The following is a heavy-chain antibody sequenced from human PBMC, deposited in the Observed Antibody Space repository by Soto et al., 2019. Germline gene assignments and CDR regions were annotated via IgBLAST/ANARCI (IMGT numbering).Heavy chain of an antibody. V-gene: IGHV1-8*01. CDR1: GYSFISTD. CDR2: MNPNSGTT. J-gene: IGHJ6*02. Sequence: QVQMVQSGAEVKKPGASVKVSCRTSGYSFISTDINWVRQATGQGLEWMGWMNPNSGTTGYAQKFQGRVTMTRNTSESTAYMELSSLTSEDPAMYYCARAQHGLSISYRNGMDVWGQGTTVTVSS. CDR3: ARAQHGLSISYRNGMDV. D-gene: IGHD2-2*01.